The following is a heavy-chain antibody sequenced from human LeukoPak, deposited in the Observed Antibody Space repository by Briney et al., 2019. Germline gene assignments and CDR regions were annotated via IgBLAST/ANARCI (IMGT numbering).Heavy chain of an antibody. Sequence: SETLSLTCAVYGGSFSGYYWSWIRQPPGKGLEWIGEINHSGSTNYNPSLKSRVTISVDTSKNQFSLKLSSVTAADMAVYYCARGGGALYWFDPWGQGTLVTVSS. J-gene: IGHJ5*02. CDR1: GGSFSGYY. V-gene: IGHV4-34*01. CDR3: ARGGGALYWFDP. D-gene: IGHD2-21*01. CDR2: INHSGST.